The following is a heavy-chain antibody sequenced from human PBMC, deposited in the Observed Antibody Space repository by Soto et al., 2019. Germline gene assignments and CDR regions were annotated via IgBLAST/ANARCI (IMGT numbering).Heavy chain of an antibody. CDR2: INPNSGGT. Sequence: QVQLVQSGAEVKKPGASVKVSCKASGYTFTCYYMHWVRPAPGQGLEWMGWINPNSGGTNYAQKFQGWVTMARDTSISTAYMELSRLRSDDRAVYYCARAQAAAGKGDFDYWGQGTLVTVSS. V-gene: IGHV1-2*04. J-gene: IGHJ4*02. D-gene: IGHD6-13*01. CDR3: ARAQAAAGKGDFDY. CDR1: GYTFTCYY.